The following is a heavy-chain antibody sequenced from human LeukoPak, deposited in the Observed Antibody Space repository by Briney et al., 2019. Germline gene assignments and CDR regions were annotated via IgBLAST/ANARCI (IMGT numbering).Heavy chain of an antibody. CDR2: ISSSDGGT. CDR3: AKILWFGDSEALDY. Sequence: PGGSLRLSCAASGFTFSSYAMSWVRQAPGKGLEWVSAISSSDGGTYYADSVKGRFTISRDNSKNTLYLQMNSLRAEDTAVYYCAKILWFGDSEALDYWGQGTLVTVSS. D-gene: IGHD3-10*01. CDR1: GFTFSSYA. V-gene: IGHV3-23*01. J-gene: IGHJ4*02.